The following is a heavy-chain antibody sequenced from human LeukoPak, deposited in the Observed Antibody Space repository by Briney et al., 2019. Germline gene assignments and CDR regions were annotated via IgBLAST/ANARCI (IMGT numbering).Heavy chain of an antibody. D-gene: IGHD4-17*01. Sequence: ASVKVSCKASGYTFTGYYMHWVRQAPGQELEWMGRINPNSGGTNSAQKFQGRVTMTRDTSISTAYMELTRLRSDDTAVYYCARGDTVTTGPFDYWGQGTLVTVSS. J-gene: IGHJ4*02. CDR2: INPNSGGT. V-gene: IGHV1-2*06. CDR3: ARGDTVTTGPFDY. CDR1: GYTFTGYY.